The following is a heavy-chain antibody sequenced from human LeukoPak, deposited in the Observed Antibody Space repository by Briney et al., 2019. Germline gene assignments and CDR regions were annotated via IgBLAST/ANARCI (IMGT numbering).Heavy chain of an antibody. CDR1: GFTFSDYY. Sequence: GGSLRLSCAASGFTFSDYYMSWIRQAPGKGLEWVSAISGSGGSTYYADSVKGRFTISRDNSKNTLYLQMNSLRAEDTAVYYCAKIEITAGPLTYYYDSSGYYEYWGQGTLVTVSS. D-gene: IGHD3-22*01. V-gene: IGHV3-23*01. CDR2: ISGSGGST. CDR3: AKIEITAGPLTYYYDSSGYYEY. J-gene: IGHJ4*02.